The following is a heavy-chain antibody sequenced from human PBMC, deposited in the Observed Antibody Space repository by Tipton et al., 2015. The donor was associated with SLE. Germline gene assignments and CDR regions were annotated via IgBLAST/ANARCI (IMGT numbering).Heavy chain of an antibody. Sequence: TLSLTCTVSGGSISSYYWSWIRQPPGKGLEWIGYIYYSGSTNYNPSLKSRVTISVDTSKNQFSLKLSSVTAADTAVYYCARDPAPYSSPSEYFDLWGRGTLVTVSS. CDR3: ARDPAPYSSPSEYFDL. J-gene: IGHJ2*01. CDR2: IYYSGST. CDR1: GGSISSYY. V-gene: IGHV4-59*01. D-gene: IGHD6-6*01.